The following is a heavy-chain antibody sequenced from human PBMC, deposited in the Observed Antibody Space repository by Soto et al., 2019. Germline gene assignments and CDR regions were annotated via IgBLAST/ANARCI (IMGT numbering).Heavy chain of an antibody. V-gene: IGHV1-3*01. CDR2: INAGNGNT. Sequence: ASVKVSCKASGYTFTSYAMHWVRQAPGQRLEWMGWINAGNGNTKYSQKFQGRVTITRDTSASTAYMELSSLRSEDTAVYYCARERGQQLVRNAFDSWAQGKMVTISS. CDR3: ARERGQQLVRNAFDS. J-gene: IGHJ3*02. D-gene: IGHD6-13*01. CDR1: GYTFTSYA.